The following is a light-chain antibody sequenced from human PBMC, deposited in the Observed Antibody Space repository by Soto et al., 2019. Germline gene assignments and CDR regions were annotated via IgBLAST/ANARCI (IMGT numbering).Light chain of an antibody. J-gene: IGKJ1*01. V-gene: IGKV3-20*01. CDR1: QSVSSSY. CDR2: DAS. CDR3: QQYGSSPRT. Sequence: TLSPVTMAGSAGERATLSCRASQSVSSSYLACYQQKPGQAPRLLIYDASSRATGIPDRFSGSGSGTDFTLTISRLEPEDFGVHYCQQYGSSPRTFGQGTKVAIK.